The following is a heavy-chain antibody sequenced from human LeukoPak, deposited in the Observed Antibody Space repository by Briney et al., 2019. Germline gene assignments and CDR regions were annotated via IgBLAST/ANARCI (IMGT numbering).Heavy chain of an antibody. V-gene: IGHV3-21*01. CDR2: ISSSSSYI. CDR1: GFTFSSYS. J-gene: IGHJ4*02. CDR3: ARDWRAIVVVPAAPFFDY. Sequence: GGSLRLSCAASGFTFSSYSMNWVRQAPGKGLEWVSSISSSSSYIYYADSVKGRFTISRDNAKNSLYLQMNSLRAEDTAVYYCARDWRAIVVVPAAPFFDYWGQGTLVTVSS. D-gene: IGHD2-2*01.